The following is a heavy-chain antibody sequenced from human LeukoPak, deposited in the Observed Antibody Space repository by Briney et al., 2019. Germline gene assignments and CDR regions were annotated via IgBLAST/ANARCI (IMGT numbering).Heavy chain of an antibody. CDR2: INAGNGNT. Sequence: GASVKVSCKASGYTFTSYAMHWVRQAPGQRVEWMGWINAGNGNTKYSQKFQGRVTITRDTSASTAYMELSSLRSEDTAVYYCARDSLPYDILTGYGYWGQGTLVTVSS. D-gene: IGHD3-9*01. CDR1: GYTFTSYA. CDR3: ARDSLPYDILTGYGY. V-gene: IGHV1-3*01. J-gene: IGHJ4*02.